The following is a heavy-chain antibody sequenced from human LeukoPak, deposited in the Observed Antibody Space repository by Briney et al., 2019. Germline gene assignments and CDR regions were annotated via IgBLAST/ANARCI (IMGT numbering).Heavy chain of an antibody. CDR2: ISYDGTNK. V-gene: IGHV3-30*18. Sequence: GGSLRLSCAVSGFTFSSYGMHWVRQAPGKGLEWMAVISYDGTNKYYADSVKGRFTISRDNSKNTLYLQMDSLGAEDTAVYYCAQGRFPMDPWGQGTLVTVSS. CDR3: AQGRFPMDP. CDR1: GFTFSSYG. J-gene: IGHJ1*01. D-gene: IGHD3-10*01.